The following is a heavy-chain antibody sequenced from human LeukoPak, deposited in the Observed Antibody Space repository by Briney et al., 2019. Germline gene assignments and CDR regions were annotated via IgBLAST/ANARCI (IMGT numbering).Heavy chain of an antibody. CDR2: ITSGGDKT. CDR1: GFIFRSYP. CDR3: AKRTYCSSTSCDYYYYGMDV. V-gene: IGHV3-23*01. D-gene: IGHD2-2*01. J-gene: IGHJ6*02. Sequence: QPGGSLRLSCAASGFIFRSYPMSWVRQAPGKGLEWVSAITSGGDKTYYGDSVKGRFTISRDNSKNTLSLQMNSLRPEDTAVYYCAKRTYCSSTSCDYYYYGMDVWGQGTTVTVSS.